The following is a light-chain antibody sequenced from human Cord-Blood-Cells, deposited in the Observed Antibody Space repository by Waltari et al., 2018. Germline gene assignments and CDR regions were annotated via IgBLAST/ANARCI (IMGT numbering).Light chain of an antibody. Sequence: EIVLTQSPATLSLSPGERATLSCRASQSVSSYLACYQQKPGQAPRLLIYDASNRATGIPARFSGSGSGADCTLTISSLEPEDFAVYYCQQRSNWPSLTFGGGTKVEIK. V-gene: IGKV3-11*01. CDR3: QQRSNWPSLT. J-gene: IGKJ4*01. CDR1: QSVSSY. CDR2: DAS.